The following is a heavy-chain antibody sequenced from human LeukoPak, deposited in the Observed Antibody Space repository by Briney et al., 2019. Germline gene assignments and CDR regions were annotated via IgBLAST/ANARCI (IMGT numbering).Heavy chain of an antibody. D-gene: IGHD1-26*01. CDR3: AKDRARVGATRLVDY. V-gene: IGHV3-74*01. Sequence: PGGSLRLSCAASGFTFSNYWMHWVRQAPGKGLVWVSRINTDGSSTSYADSVKGRFTISRDNAKNTLYLQMNSLRAEDTAVYYCAKDRARVGATRLVDYWGQGTLVTVSS. J-gene: IGHJ4*02. CDR1: GFTFSNYW. CDR2: INTDGSST.